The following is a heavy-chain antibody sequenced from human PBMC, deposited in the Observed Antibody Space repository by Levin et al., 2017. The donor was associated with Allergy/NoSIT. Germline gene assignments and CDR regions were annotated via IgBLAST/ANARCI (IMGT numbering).Heavy chain of an antibody. J-gene: IGHJ4*02. Sequence: SETLSLTCTVSGGSISSGDYYWSWIRQPPGKGLEWIGYIYYSGSTYYNPSLKSRVTISVDTSKNQFSLKLSSVTAADTAVYYCARRGSPNRHYFDYWGQGTLVTVSS. CDR1: GGSISSGDYY. CDR3: ARRGSPNRHYFDY. V-gene: IGHV4-30-4*01. CDR2: IYYSGST. D-gene: IGHD3-16*01.